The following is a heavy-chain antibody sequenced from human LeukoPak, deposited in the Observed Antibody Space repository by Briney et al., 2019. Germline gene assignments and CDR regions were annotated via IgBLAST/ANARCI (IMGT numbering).Heavy chain of an antibody. J-gene: IGHJ4*02. CDR3: ARGGLGYDFWSGYRDY. CDR2: ISSNGGST. Sequence: GRSLRLSCVASGFTFSSYAMHWVRQAPGQGLEYVSAISSNGGSTYYANSVKGRFTISRDNSKNTLYLQMGSLRAEDMAVYYCARGGLGYDFWSGYRDYWGQGTLVTVSS. V-gene: IGHV3-64*01. CDR1: GFTFSSYA. D-gene: IGHD3-3*01.